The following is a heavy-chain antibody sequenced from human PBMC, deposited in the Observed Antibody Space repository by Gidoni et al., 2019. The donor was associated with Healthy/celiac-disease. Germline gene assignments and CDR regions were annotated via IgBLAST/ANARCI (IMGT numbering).Heavy chain of an antibody. V-gene: IGHV3-23*01. D-gene: IGHD4-17*01. CDR3: AKAIYGLRSYFDY. J-gene: IGHJ4*02. Sequence: EVQLLESGGGLVQPGGSLRLSCAASGFPFSSYAMRWVRQAPGKGLECVSAIRGSGGSTYYADSVKGRFTISRDNSKNTLYLQMNSLRAEDTAVYYCAKAIYGLRSYFDYWGQGTLVTVSS. CDR2: IRGSGGST. CDR1: GFPFSSYA.